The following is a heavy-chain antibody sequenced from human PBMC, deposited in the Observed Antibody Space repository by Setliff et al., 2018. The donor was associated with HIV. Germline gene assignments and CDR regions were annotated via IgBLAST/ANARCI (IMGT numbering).Heavy chain of an antibody. CDR3: ARGGGITWRSYSFDY. CDR1: GGSISSHY. CDR2: IYYSGST. D-gene: IGHD3-10*01. J-gene: IGHJ4*01. Sequence: SETLSLTCTVSGGSISSHYWSWIRQPPGKGLEWIGYIYYSGSTNYNPSLKSRVTISVDTSKNQFSLRLSSVSAADTALYYCARGGGITWRSYSFDYWGHGTLVTVSS. V-gene: IGHV4-59*11.